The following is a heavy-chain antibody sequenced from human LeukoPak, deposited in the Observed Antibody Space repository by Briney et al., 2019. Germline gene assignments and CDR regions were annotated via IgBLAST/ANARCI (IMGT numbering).Heavy chain of an antibody. J-gene: IGHJ4*02. D-gene: IGHD3-22*01. Sequence: GRSLRLSCAASGFTVSNNYMSWVRQAPGKGLEWVLDNYSAGGTYYADYVKGRFTISRDNSKNTLYLQMNSLRVEDTAVYYSARDSSGPAYWGQGTLVTVSS. CDR2: NYSAGGT. V-gene: IGHV3-66*01. CDR3: ARDSSGPAY. CDR1: GFTVSNNY.